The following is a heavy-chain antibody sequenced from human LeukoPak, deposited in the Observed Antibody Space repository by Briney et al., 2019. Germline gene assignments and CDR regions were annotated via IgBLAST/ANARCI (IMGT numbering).Heavy chain of an antibody. Sequence: PGGSLRLSCAAPGFTFDDYTMHRVRQAPGKGLEWVSLISWDVGSTYYADSVKGRFTISRDNSKNSLYLQMNSLRTEDTALYYCAKDAERDYYDSSGYYAHWGQGTLVTISS. J-gene: IGHJ4*02. CDR3: AKDAERDYYDSSGYYAH. V-gene: IGHV3-43*01. CDR2: ISWDVGST. D-gene: IGHD3-22*01. CDR1: GFTFDDYT.